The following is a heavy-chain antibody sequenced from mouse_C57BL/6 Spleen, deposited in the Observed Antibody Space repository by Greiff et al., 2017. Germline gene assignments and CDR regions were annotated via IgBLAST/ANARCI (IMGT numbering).Heavy chain of an antibody. CDR2: IYPGDGDT. CDR3: ARDLRPMDY. CDR1: GYAFSSSW. V-gene: IGHV1-82*01. J-gene: IGHJ4*01. Sequence: QVQLQQSGPELVKPGASVKISCKASGYAFSSSWMNWVKQRPGKGLEWIGRIYPGDGDTNYNGKFKGKATLTADKSSSTAYMELSSLTSEDSAVYFCARDLRPMDYWGQGTSVTVSS. D-gene: IGHD1-1*01.